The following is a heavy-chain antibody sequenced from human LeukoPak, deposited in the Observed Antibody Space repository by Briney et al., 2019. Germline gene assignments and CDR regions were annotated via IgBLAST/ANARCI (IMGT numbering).Heavy chain of an antibody. J-gene: IGHJ1*01. V-gene: IGHV4-34*01. CDR2: INHSGST. D-gene: IGHD3-3*01. CDR3: ARGQRDYDFWSGYYFGRYFQH. CDR1: GGSFSGYY. Sequence: SETLSLTCAVYGGSFSGYYWSWIRQPPGKGLEWIGEINHSGSTNYNPSLKSRVTISVDTSKNQFSLKPSSVTAADTAVYYCARGQRDYDFWSGYYFGRYFQHWGQGTLVTVSS.